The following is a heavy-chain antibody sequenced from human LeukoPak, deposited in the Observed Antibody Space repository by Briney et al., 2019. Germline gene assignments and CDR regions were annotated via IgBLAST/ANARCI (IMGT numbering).Heavy chain of an antibody. V-gene: IGHV1-18*04. Sequence: ASVKVSCKASGYTFTGYYMHWVRQAPGQGLEWMGWISAYNGNTNYAQKLQGRVTMTTDTSTSTAYMELRSLRSDDTAVYYCARSLPDYYDSSGYIGPSYYYYGMDVWGQGTTVTVSS. CDR2: ISAYNGNT. J-gene: IGHJ6*02. CDR1: GYTFTGYY. D-gene: IGHD3-22*01. CDR3: ARSLPDYYDSSGYIGPSYYYYGMDV.